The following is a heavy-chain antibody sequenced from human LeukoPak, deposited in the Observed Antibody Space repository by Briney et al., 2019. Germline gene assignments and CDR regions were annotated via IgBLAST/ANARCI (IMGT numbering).Heavy chain of an antibody. Sequence: APVKVSCMASGYTFTSYYMHWVRQAPGQGLEWMGIINPSGGSTSYAQKFQGRVTMTRDTSTSTVYMELSSLRSEDTAVYYCARRYSSSFEFDYWGQGTLVTVSS. CDR3: ARRYSSSFEFDY. D-gene: IGHD6-6*01. CDR1: GYTFTSYY. CDR2: INPSGGST. J-gene: IGHJ4*02. V-gene: IGHV1-46*01.